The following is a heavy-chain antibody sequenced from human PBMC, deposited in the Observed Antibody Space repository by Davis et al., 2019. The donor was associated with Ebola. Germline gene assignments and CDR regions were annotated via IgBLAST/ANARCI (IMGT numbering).Heavy chain of an antibody. V-gene: IGHV3-48*04. J-gene: IGHJ4*02. D-gene: IGHD3-10*01. CDR2: ISSSSSTI. Sequence: GESLKISCAASGFTFSSYSMNWVRQAPGKGLEWVSYISSSSSTIYYADSVKGRFTISRDNTKNTLYLQMNSLRAEDTAVYYCARDESYRIDFWGQGTLVTVSS. CDR3: ARDESYRIDF. CDR1: GFTFSSYS.